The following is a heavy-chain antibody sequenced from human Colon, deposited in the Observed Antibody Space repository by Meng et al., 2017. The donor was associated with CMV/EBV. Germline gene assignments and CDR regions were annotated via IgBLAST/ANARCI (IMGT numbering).Heavy chain of an antibody. CDR2: INHNGDT. D-gene: IGHD2-15*01. CDR3: ARGLLTRLRPTNWFDP. J-gene: IGHJ5*02. V-gene: IGHV4-34*01. Sequence: YGGSFSGYYWTWIRQPPGKGLAWIGEINHNGDTNYNPSLKSRVTISVDTSKNQLSLNLSSVTAADTAVYYCARGLLTRLRPTNWFDPWGQGTLVTVSS. CDR1: GGSFSGYY.